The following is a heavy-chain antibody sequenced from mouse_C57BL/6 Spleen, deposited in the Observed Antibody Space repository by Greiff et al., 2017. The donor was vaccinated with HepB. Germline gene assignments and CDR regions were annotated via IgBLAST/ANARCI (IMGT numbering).Heavy chain of an antibody. CDR1: GFTFSDYG. V-gene: IGHV5-17*01. J-gene: IGHJ2*01. CDR2: ISSGSSTI. D-gene: IGHD2-3*01. CDR3: ARAGWPHFDY. Sequence: EVQLQESGGGLVKPGGSLKLSCAASGFTFSDYGMHWVRQAPEKGLEWVAYISSGSSTIYYADTVKGRFTISRDNAKNTLFLQMTSLRSEDTAMYYCARAGWPHFDYWGQGTTLTVSS.